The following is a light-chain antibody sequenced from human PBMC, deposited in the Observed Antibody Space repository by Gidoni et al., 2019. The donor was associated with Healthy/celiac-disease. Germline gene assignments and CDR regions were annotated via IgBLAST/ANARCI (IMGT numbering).Light chain of an antibody. CDR3: RQSYSTQWT. CDR2: DTS. Sequence: GDRVTITRRASQSISSYFTWYQQKPGKAPKLLIYDTSSLRSRVPSRFSGGGSGTDFTLTISSLQPEDFATYYYRQSYSTQWTFGQGTKVEIK. J-gene: IGKJ1*01. CDR1: QSISSY. V-gene: IGKV1-39*01.